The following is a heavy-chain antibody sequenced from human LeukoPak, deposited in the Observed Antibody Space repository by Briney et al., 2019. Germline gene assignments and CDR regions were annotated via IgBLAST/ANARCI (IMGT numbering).Heavy chain of an antibody. V-gene: IGHV3-74*01. CDR1: GFTFSSYW. CDR3: ARAPGYYGMDV. CDR2: INSDGSST. Sequence: PGGSLRLSCAASGFTFSSYWMHWVRQAPGKGLVWVSRINSDGSSTSHADSVKGRFTISRDNAKNTLYLQMNSLRAEDTAVYYCARAPGYYGMDVWGQGTTVTVSS. J-gene: IGHJ6*02.